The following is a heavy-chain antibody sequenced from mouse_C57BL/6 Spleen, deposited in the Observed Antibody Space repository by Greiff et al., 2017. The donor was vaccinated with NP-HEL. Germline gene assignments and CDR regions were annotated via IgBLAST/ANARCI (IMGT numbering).Heavy chain of an antibody. J-gene: IGHJ1*03. CDR1: GYTFTEYT. CDR2: FYPGSGSI. D-gene: IGHD1-1*01. Sequence: VQLQQSGAELVKPGASVKLSCKASGYTFTEYTIHWVKQRSGQGLEWIGWFYPGSGSIKYNEKFKDKATLTADKTSITVYMELSSLTSDDSAVYFCARHEDYYGSSAWYFDVWGTGTTVTVSA. CDR3: ARHEDYYGSSAWYFDV. V-gene: IGHV1-62-2*01.